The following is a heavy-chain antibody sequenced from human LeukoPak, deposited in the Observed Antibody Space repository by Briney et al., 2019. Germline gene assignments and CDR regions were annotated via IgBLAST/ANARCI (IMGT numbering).Heavy chain of an antibody. V-gene: IGHV1-69*01. CDR1: GGTFRKFT. CDR3: ARVMRGMDV. Sequence: SVKVSCKPSGGTFRKFTINWGRQAPGQGLEWMGGVMPRFGTTNYAERCQGRVTITADESTTTGYMELSSLRFEDTAVYYCARVMRGMDVWGKGTTVTVSS. J-gene: IGHJ6*04. CDR2: VMPRFGTT.